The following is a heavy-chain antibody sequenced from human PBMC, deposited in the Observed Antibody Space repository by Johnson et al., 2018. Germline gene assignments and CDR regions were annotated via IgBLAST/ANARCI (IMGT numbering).Heavy chain of an antibody. CDR3: NGRVVVAANDALDI. D-gene: IGHD2-15*01. Sequence: VQLVESGGGLVKPGGSLRLSCAASGFTFSNAWMNWVRQAPGKGLEWVGRIKRKTDGGTTDYAAPVKGRFTISRDDSKNMLYLQMNSLKTEDKAMYYFNGRVVVAANDALDIWGKGTMVTVSP. CDR1: GFTFSNAW. J-gene: IGHJ3*02. CDR2: IKRKTDGGTT. V-gene: IGHV3-15*07.